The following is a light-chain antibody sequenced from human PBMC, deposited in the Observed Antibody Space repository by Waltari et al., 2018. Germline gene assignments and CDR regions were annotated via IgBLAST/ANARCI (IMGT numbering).Light chain of an antibody. V-gene: IGKV1-8*01. Sequence: AIQITQSPSYRPASTGDKVTNTCRASQGISNYLAWYQQKPGKAPTLLIYDASTLQRGVPSRFSGSGSGTDFTLTISCLQSEDFATFYCQQYYGYPLTFGPGTKVDVK. J-gene: IGKJ3*01. CDR2: DAS. CDR1: QGISNY. CDR3: QQYYGYPLT.